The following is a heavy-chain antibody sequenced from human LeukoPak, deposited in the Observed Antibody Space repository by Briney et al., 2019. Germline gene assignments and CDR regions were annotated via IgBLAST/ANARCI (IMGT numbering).Heavy chain of an antibody. V-gene: IGHV3-21*01. D-gene: IGHD2-15*01. Sequence: GGSLRLSCAASGFTFSSYSMNWVRQAPGKGVEWVSSISSSSSYIYYADSVKGRFTISRDNAKNSLYLQMNSLRAEDTAVYYCASRYCSGGSCQHYFDYWGQGTLVTVSS. CDR3: ASRYCSGGSCQHYFDY. J-gene: IGHJ4*02. CDR2: ISSSSSYI. CDR1: GFTFSSYS.